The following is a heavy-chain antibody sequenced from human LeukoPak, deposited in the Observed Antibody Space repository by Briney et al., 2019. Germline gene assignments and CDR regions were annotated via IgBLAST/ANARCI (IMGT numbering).Heavy chain of an antibody. J-gene: IGHJ4*02. Sequence: SETLSLTCAVYGGSFSGYYWSWIRQPPGKVLEWLGEINHSGSTNYNPSLKSRVTISVDTSKNQFSLKLSSVTAADTAVYYCARQGRYVRLYYFDYWGQGTLVTVSS. V-gene: IGHV4-34*01. CDR2: INHSGST. CDR3: ARQGRYVRLYYFDY. D-gene: IGHD3-16*01. CDR1: GGSFSGYY.